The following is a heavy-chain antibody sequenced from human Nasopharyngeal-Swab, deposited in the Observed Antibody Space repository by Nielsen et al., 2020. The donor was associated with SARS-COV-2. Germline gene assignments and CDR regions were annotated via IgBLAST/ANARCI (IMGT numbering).Heavy chain of an antibody. Sequence: GESLKISCAASGFTFSTSWMHWIRQAPGKGLVWVSRISPDGRSTTYADSVKGRFTISRDNAKNTLYLQMNSLRDEDTAVYYCARVPSGSYWYNCWGQGTLVIVSS. V-gene: IGHV3-74*01. J-gene: IGHJ5*01. CDR2: ISPDGRST. D-gene: IGHD1-26*01. CDR3: ARVPSGSYWYNC. CDR1: GFTFSTSW.